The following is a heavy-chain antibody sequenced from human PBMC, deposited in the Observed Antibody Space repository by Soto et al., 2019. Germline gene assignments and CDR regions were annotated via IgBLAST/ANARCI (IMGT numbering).Heavy chain of an antibody. CDR2: INAGNGTT. CDR3: ARDRSSGWPDFDY. J-gene: IGHJ4*02. V-gene: IGHV1-3*01. Sequence: ASVKVSFKASGYTFTSYAMHWLRQAPGQRLEWMGWINAGNGTTKYSQKFQGRVTITRDTSASTAYVELSSLRSEDTAVYYCARDRSSGWPDFDYWGQGTLVTVSS. CDR1: GYTFTSYA. D-gene: IGHD6-19*01.